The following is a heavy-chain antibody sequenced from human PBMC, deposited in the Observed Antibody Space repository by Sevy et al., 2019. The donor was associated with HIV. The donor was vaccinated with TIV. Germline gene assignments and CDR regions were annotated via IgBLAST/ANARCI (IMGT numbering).Heavy chain of an antibody. CDR3: ARAAIAAPGAPFDD. D-gene: IGHD6-13*01. Sequence: SEILSLTCAVYGGSFSGDFWSCIRQPPGKGPEWIGEINHRGATSYNSLFKSRVSISIDTSRKQFSLKLTSVTAADTAVYYCARAAIAAPGAPFDDWGQGTLVTVSS. J-gene: IGHJ4*02. CDR1: GGSFSGDF. V-gene: IGHV4-34*01. CDR2: INHRGAT.